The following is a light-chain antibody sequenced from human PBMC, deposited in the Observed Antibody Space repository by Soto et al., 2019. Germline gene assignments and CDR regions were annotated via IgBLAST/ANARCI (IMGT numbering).Light chain of an antibody. CDR3: QHYNSYSEA. V-gene: IGKV1-5*01. CDR2: HAS. CDR1: QSISNW. Sequence: DMQMTQSPSPLPSSVGDRVTITCRARQSISNWLAGYQQNRGKAPKVLIYHASNLQSGVQSRFSGSGAGTEFTLSISGLQPDDFATYYSQHYNSYSEAFGQGTKVELK. J-gene: IGKJ1*01.